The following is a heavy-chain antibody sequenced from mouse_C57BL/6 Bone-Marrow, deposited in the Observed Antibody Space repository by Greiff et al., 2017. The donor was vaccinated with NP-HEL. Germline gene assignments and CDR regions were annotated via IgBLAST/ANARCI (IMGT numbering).Heavy chain of an antibody. Sequence: EVQRVESGPGLVKPSQSLSLTCYVTGYSITSGYYWNWIRQFPGNKLEWMGYISYDGSNNYNPSLKNRISITRDTSKNQFFLKLNSVTTEDTATYYCARDDYYYFDYWGQGTTLTVSS. J-gene: IGHJ2*01. V-gene: IGHV3-6*01. CDR2: ISYDGSN. CDR1: GYSITSGYY. D-gene: IGHD2-13*01. CDR3: ARDDYYYFDY.